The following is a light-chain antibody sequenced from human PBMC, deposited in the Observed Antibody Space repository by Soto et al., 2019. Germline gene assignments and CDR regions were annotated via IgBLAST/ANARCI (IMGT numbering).Light chain of an antibody. J-gene: IGLJ1*01. CDR1: SSNIGSNY. V-gene: IGLV1-47*02. Sequence: QSVLTQPPSASGTPGQRVTISCSGSSSNIGSNYVYWYQQLPGTAPKLLIYSNNQRPSGLPDRFSGSKSGTSASLAISGLRSEYEADYYCAAWDDSLSGQVFGTGTKVTVL. CDR3: AAWDDSLSGQV. CDR2: SNN.